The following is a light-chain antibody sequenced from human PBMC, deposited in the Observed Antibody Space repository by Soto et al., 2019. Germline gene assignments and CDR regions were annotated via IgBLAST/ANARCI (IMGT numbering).Light chain of an antibody. CDR2: EVT. Sequence: QSALTQPGSVSGSPGQSITISCTGTSSDVGGYNYVSWYQQHPGKAPKLMIYEVTNRPSGVSSRFSGSKSGNTASLTISGLQAGDEADYYCCSFTSGNTAYVFGTGTKVTVL. CDR3: CSFTSGNTAYV. J-gene: IGLJ1*01. V-gene: IGLV2-14*01. CDR1: SSDVGGYNY.